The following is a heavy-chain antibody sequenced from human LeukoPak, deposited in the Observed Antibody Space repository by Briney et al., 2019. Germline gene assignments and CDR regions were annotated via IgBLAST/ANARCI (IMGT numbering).Heavy chain of an antibody. CDR2: TKEDGSEK. CDR3: ARDTYDSSGYHFYYMDV. CDR1: GFTFNTYW. V-gene: IGHV3-7*01. Sequence: GGSLRLSCAVSGFTFNTYWMSWVRQAPGKGLEWVANTKEDGSEKHYGDSVRGRFTISRDNAKNSLYLRMNSLRAEDTALYFCARDTYDSSGYHFYYMDVWGKGTTVTVSS. J-gene: IGHJ6*03. D-gene: IGHD3-22*01.